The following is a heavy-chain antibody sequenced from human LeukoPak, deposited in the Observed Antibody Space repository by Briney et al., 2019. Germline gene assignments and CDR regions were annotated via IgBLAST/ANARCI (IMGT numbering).Heavy chain of an antibody. CDR1: GGSISSHY. CDR2: IYYSGST. D-gene: IGHD3-10*01. J-gene: IGHJ4*02. CDR3: ARGPYYYGSGSFWDY. V-gene: IGHV4-59*11. Sequence: SETLSLTCTVSGGSISSHYWSWIRQPPGKGLEWIGYIYYSGSTNYNPSLKSRVTISVDTPKNQFSLKPSSVTAADTAVYYCARGPYYYGSGSFWDYWGQGTLVTVSS.